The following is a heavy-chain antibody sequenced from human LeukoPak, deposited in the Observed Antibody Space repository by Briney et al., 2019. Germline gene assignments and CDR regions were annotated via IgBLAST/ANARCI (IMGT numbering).Heavy chain of an antibody. V-gene: IGHV3-30*04. CDR1: GFTFSSFS. CDR2: ISHDGSHK. J-gene: IGHJ4*02. CDR3: ARDPNRLADYGGDYFDH. D-gene: IGHD4-23*01. Sequence: PGGSLRLSCVASGFTFSSFSMHWVRQAPGNGLEWVAVISHDGSHKSYADSVRGRFTTSRDNSKNTLSLQMNTLRPEDTALFYCARDPNRLADYGGDYFDHWGQGTLVTVSS.